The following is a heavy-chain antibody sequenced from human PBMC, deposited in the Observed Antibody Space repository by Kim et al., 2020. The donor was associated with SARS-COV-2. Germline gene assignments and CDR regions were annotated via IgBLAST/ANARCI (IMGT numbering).Heavy chain of an antibody. CDR2: ISWNSGSI. Sequence: GGSLRLSCAASGFTFGDYAMHWVRQAPGKGLEWVSGISWNSGSIGYADSVKGRFTISRDNAKNSLYLQMNSLRAEDTALYYCAKDIGHRPVYLFDPWGQGTLLTVSS. D-gene: IGHD6-6*01. CDR1: GFTFGDYA. CDR3: AKDIGHRPVYLFDP. J-gene: IGHJ5*02. V-gene: IGHV3-9*01.